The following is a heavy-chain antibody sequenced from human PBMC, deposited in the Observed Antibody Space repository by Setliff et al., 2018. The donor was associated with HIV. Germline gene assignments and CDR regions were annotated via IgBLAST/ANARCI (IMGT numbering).Heavy chain of an antibody. CDR2: IYYSGST. D-gene: IGHD1-26*01. Sequence: NPSETLSLTCTVSGGSISSGGYYWSWIRQHPGKGLEWIGYIYYSGSTYYNPSLKSRVTISVDTSKNQFSLKLSSVTAADTAVYYCARDRGALVGATGGAFDIWGQVTMVTVSS. CDR1: GGSISSGGYY. J-gene: IGHJ3*02. CDR3: ARDRGALVGATGGAFDI. V-gene: IGHV4-31*03.